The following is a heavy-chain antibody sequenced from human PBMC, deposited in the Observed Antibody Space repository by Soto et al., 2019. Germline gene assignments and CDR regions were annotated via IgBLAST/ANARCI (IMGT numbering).Heavy chain of an antibody. CDR2: ISPSSDTV. CDR1: GFTFSAYE. CDR3: EGILVVPAPGHDAFDI. J-gene: IGHJ3*02. Sequence: PGGSLRLSCASSGFTFSAYEMNWVRQAPGKGLEWVSYISPSSDTVDYADSVKGRFTISRDNAENSLYLQMNSLRAEDTALYFCEGILVVPAPGHDAFDIWGQGTMVTVSS. V-gene: IGHV3-48*03. D-gene: IGHD2-8*02.